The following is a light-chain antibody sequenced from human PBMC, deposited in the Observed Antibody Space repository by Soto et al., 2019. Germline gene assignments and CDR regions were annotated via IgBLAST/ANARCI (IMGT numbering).Light chain of an antibody. CDR3: QQYNNRPWT. Sequence: EVRITQCVATLSVCPGERATLCCRASQSVSSNLAWYQQKPGQAPRLLIYGASTRATGIPARFSGSGFGTEITLTICSLQSEDFVVYYCQQYNNRPWTFAQVSKV. CDR2: GAS. V-gene: IGKV3-15*01. J-gene: IGKJ1*01. CDR1: QSVSSN.